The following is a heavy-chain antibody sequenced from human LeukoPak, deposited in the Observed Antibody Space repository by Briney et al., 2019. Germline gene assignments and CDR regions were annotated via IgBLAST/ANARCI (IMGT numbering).Heavy chain of an antibody. Sequence: GGSLRLSCAASGFTFSNYAMSWVRQAPGKGLEWVSGISASGGSTYYADAVKGRFTISKDNSKSTLYLQMNSPRADDTAVYYCAKPSSAATPGYWGQGTLVTVSS. CDR3: AKPSSAATPGY. V-gene: IGHV3-23*01. J-gene: IGHJ4*02. CDR2: ISASGGST. CDR1: GFTFSNYA. D-gene: IGHD2-15*01.